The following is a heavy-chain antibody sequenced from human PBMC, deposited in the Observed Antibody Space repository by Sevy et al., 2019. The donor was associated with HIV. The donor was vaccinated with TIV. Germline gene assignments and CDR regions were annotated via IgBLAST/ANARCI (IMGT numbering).Heavy chain of an antibody. J-gene: IGHJ6*03. CDR3: AREVSGNDSYDYYMDV. V-gene: IGHV3-33*01. CDR2: IWYDGSNK. Sequence: GGSLRLSCAASGFTFSSYGMHWVRQAPGKGLEWVAVIWYDGSNKYYADSVKGRFTISRDNSKNTLYLQMNSLRAEDTAVYYCAREVSGNDSYDYYMDVWGKGTTVTVSS. D-gene: IGHD5-12*01. CDR1: GFTFSSYG.